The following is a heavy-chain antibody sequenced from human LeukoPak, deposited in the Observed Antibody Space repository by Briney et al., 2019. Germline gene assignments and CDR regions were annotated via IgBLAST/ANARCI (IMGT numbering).Heavy chain of an antibody. V-gene: IGHV4-39*07. CDR2: INHSGST. D-gene: IGHD3-22*01. Sequence: PSETLSLTCTVSGDSISSSDYYWGWIRQPPGKGLEWIGEINHSGSTNYNPSLKSRVTISVDTSKNQFSLKLSSVTAADTAVYYCARGAILDYYDSSGYYTLVYWGQGTLVTVSS. CDR3: ARGAILDYYDSSGYYTLVY. J-gene: IGHJ4*02. CDR1: GDSISSSDYY.